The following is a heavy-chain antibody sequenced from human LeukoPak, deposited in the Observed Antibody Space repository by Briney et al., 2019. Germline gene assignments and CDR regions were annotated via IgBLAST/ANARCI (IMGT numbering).Heavy chain of an antibody. J-gene: IGHJ5*02. D-gene: IGHD3-9*01. V-gene: IGHV4-59*12. Sequence: SETLSLTCTVSGGSISSYYWSWIRQPPGKGLEWIGYIYYSGSTNYNPSLKSRVTISVDTSKNQFSLKLSSVTAADTAVYYCARGITYYDILTGYYNNWFDPWGQGTLVTVSS. CDR1: GGSISSYY. CDR3: ARGITYYDILTGYYNNWFDP. CDR2: IYYSGST.